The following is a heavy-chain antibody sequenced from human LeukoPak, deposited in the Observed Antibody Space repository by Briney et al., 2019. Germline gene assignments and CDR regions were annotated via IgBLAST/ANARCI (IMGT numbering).Heavy chain of an antibody. CDR3: ARTSIYYDSSGYRS. V-gene: IGHV4-34*01. Sequence: SETLSLTCAVYGGSFSGYYWSWLRQPPGKGLEWIGGINHSGSTNYNPSLKSRVTISVDTSKNQFSLKLSSVTAADTAVYYCARTSIYYDSSGYRSWGQGTLVTVS. CDR1: GGSFSGYY. J-gene: IGHJ5*02. CDR2: INHSGST. D-gene: IGHD3-22*01.